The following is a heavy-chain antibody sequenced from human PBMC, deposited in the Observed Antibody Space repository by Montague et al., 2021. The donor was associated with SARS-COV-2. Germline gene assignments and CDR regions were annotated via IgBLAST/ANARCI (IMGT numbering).Heavy chain of an antibody. V-gene: IGHV4-39*01. CDR3: ARREDYYGSGSYPN. CDR2: IYYSGST. CDR1: GGSISSSSYY. J-gene: IGHJ4*02. Sequence: SETLSLTCTVSGGSISSSSYYWGWIHQPPGKGLEWIGSIYYSGSTYYNPSLKSRVTISVDTSKNQFSLKLSSVTAAATAVYYCARREDYYGSGSYPNWGQGTLVTVSS. D-gene: IGHD3-10*01.